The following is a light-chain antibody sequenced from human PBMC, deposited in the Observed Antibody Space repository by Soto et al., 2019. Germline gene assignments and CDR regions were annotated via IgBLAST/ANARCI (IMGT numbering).Light chain of an antibody. J-gene: IGKJ4*01. V-gene: IGKV3-15*01. CDR1: QSVSSN. CDR3: QQYNNWTLT. Sequence: EIVMTQSPATLSVSPGERATLSCRASQSVSSNLAWYQQKPGQAPRLLIYGASITANGIPARFSGSGSGTEFTLTISSLQSEDFAVYYCQQYNNWTLTFGGGTTVEIK. CDR2: GAS.